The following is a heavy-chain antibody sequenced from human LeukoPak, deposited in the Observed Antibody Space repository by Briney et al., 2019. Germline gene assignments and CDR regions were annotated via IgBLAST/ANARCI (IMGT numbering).Heavy chain of an antibody. V-gene: IGHV3-23*01. J-gene: IGHJ4*02. D-gene: IGHD2-2*01. CDR2: ISGSDGST. CDR3: AKGRGSTSIYEF. CDR1: GFTLSSYG. Sequence: GGSLRLSCAASGFTLSSYGMSWVRQAPGKGLEWVSFISGSDGSTNYADSVKGRFTMSRDTSTNTLYLQRNSLRDDDTAAYYCAKGRGSTSIYEFWGQGTLVTVSS.